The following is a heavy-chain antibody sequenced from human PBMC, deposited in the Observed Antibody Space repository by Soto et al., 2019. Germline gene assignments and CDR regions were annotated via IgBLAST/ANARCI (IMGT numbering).Heavy chain of an antibody. J-gene: IGHJ4*02. CDR3: ARGSEYYDILTGYTTGPYFDY. CDR1: GGSISSGDYY. Sequence: SETLSLTCTVSGGSISSGDYYWSWIRQPPGKGLEWIGYIYYSGSTYYNPSLKSRVTISVDTAKTQFSLKLSSVTAADTAVYYCARGSEYYDILTGYTTGPYFDYWGQGTLVTVSS. D-gene: IGHD3-9*01. CDR2: IYYSGST. V-gene: IGHV4-30-4*01.